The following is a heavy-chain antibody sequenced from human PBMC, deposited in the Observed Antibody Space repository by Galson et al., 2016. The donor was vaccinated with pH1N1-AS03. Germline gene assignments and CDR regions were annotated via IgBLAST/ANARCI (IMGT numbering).Heavy chain of an antibody. Sequence: QSGAEVKKPGESLRISCRGSGYSFTTYWVIWVRQMPGKGLEWMGRIDPSDSETNYSPSFRGNVTISADKSINTAYLQWSSLKASDTAMYYCARSDSMQSVTTIDSVWGQGVQVTVSS. J-gene: IGHJ4*02. CDR1: GYSFTTYW. CDR3: ARSDSMQSVTTIDSV. CDR2: IDPSDSET. V-gene: IGHV5-10-1*01. D-gene: IGHD5-12*01.